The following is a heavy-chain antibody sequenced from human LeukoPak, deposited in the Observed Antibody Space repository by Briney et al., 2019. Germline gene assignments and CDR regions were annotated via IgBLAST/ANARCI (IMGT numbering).Heavy chain of an antibody. V-gene: IGHV4-34*01. J-gene: IGHJ4*02. Sequence: SETLSLTCAVYGGSFSGYYWSWIRQPPGKGLEWIGYIYYSGSTYYNPSLKSRVTISVDTSKNQFSLKLSSVTAADTAVYYCARREDGRYTIDYWGQGTLVTASS. CDR3: ARREDGRYTIDY. D-gene: IGHD5-24*01. CDR2: IYYSGST. CDR1: GGSFSGYY.